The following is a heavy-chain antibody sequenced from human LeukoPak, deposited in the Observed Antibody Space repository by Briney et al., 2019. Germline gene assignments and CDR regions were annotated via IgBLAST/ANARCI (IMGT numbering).Heavy chain of an antibody. Sequence: GGSLRLSCAASEFTFTTYGMHWVRQAPGKGLEGVAFIYYDGSNIYYADYVKGRFTISRDISKNTLYLQMDSLRAEDTAIYYCARDWKTNPFDYWGQGTLVTVSS. CDR1: EFTFTTYG. J-gene: IGHJ4*02. D-gene: IGHD1-1*01. V-gene: IGHV3-33*01. CDR3: ARDWKTNPFDY. CDR2: IYYDGSNI.